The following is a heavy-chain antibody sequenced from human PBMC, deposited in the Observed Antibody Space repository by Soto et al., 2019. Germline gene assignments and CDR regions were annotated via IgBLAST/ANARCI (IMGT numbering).Heavy chain of an antibody. V-gene: IGHV3-72*01. Sequence: EVQLVESGGGLVQPGGSLRLSCAASGFTFSDHYMDWVRQAPGKGLEWVGRSRNKANSYSTEYAASVKGRFTISRDESKNSLYLQMNSLKTEDTAVYYCARFSGSYPRGLDYWGQVTLVTVSS. D-gene: IGHD1-26*01. CDR3: ARFSGSYPRGLDY. CDR2: SRNKANSYST. J-gene: IGHJ4*02. CDR1: GFTFSDHY.